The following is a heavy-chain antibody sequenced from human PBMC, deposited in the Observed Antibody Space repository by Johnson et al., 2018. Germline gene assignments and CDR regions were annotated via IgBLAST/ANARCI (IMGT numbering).Heavy chain of an antibody. D-gene: IGHD3-3*01. Sequence: VQLVQSGAEVKKPGASVKVSCKASGYTFTSYYMHWVRQAPGQGLEWMGIINPSGGSTSYAQKFQARVTMTRDTSTSSVYMELSRLRSEDTAGYYCAGEGRYYDFWSGYYTGYFQHWGQGTLVTVSS. CDR3: AGEGRYYDFWSGYYTGYFQH. CDR1: GYTFTSYY. CDR2: INPSGGST. V-gene: IGHV1-46*01. J-gene: IGHJ1*01.